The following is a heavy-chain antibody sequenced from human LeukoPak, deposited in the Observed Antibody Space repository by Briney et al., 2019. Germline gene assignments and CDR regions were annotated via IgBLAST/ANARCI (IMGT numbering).Heavy chain of an antibody. CDR1: GGSISSYY. CDR3: AREGQQLWAFDI. V-gene: IGHV4-4*07. D-gene: IGHD6-13*01. Sequence: SETLSLTCSVSGGSISSYYWSWIRQSAGKGLEWIGRIYATGHTKYNPSLQSRVTMAIDRSKNQFSLTVNSVTAADTAAYYCAREGQQLWAFDIWGQGTMVIV. CDR2: IYATGHT. J-gene: IGHJ3*02.